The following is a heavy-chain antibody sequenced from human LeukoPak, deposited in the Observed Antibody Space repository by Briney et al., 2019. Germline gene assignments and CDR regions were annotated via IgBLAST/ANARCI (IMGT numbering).Heavy chain of an antibody. CDR3: ARDPGIAVAGGGWDY. CDR2: IYYSGST. V-gene: IGHV4-39*07. J-gene: IGHJ4*02. Sequence: SETLSLTCTVSGGSISSSSYYWGWIRQPPGKGLEWIGSIYYSGSTYYNPSLKSRVTISVDTSKNQFSLKLSSVTAADTAVYYCARDPGIAVAGGGWDYWAQGTLVTVSS. CDR1: GGSISSSSYY. D-gene: IGHD6-19*01.